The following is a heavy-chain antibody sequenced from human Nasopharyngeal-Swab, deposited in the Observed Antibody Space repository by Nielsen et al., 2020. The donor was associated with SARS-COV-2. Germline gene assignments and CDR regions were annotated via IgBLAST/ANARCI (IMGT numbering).Heavy chain of an antibody. J-gene: IGHJ4*02. CDR3: AKDGQWHFDY. D-gene: IGHD6-19*01. CDR2: ISSSSSTI. CDR1: GFTFSTYS. Sequence: GESLKISCAASGFTFSTYSMNWVRQAPGKGLEWVSYISSSSSTIYYADSVKGRFTISGDNAKNSLYLQMNSLRDEDTAVYYCAKDGQWHFDYWGQGTLVTVSS. V-gene: IGHV3-48*02.